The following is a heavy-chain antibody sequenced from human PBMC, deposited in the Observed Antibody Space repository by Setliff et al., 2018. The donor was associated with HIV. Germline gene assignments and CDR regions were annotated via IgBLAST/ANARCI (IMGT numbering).Heavy chain of an antibody. CDR2: IGWNTL. J-gene: IGHJ4*02. D-gene: IGHD3-16*01. Sequence: LRLSCAVSGFSLSDYSVNWVRQAPGKGLEWISYIGWNTLYYADSVRGRFTISTDNAKNSLYLQMNSLRAEDTAVYYCVRDHVWGFDYWGQGTQVTVSS. V-gene: IGHV3-48*01. CDR3: VRDHVWGFDY. CDR1: GFSLSDYS.